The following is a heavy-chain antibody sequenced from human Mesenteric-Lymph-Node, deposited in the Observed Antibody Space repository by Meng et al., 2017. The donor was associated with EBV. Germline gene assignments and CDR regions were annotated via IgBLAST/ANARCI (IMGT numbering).Heavy chain of an antibody. CDR3: ARDAGGDYWYFDL. CDR1: GVSFISYY. V-gene: IGHV4-59*01. J-gene: IGHJ2*01. Sequence: QLQLQEWGPGLVKPSETLSLSCTVSGVSFISYYWSWVRQSPGKGLEWIGYIYDSGSTDYNPSLKSRVTISVDTSKNQFSLKLNSVTAADTAVYYCARDAGGDYWYFDLWGRGTLVTVSS. CDR2: IYDSGST. D-gene: IGHD4-17*01.